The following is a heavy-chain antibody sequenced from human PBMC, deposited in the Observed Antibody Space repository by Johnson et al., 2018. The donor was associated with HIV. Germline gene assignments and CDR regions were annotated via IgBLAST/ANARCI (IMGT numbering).Heavy chain of an antibody. V-gene: IGHV3-11*04. J-gene: IGHJ3*01. CDR3: AAGGAFDL. CDR2: ISGSGRTR. Sequence: QVQLVESGGTLVNPGGSLRLSCAASGISFSDYYMSWVRQAPGKGLECISCISGSGRTRYYADSVKGRFTISRDNAKNSLYLQMNSLRAEDTARYYCAAGGAFDLWGQGTMVTVSS. D-gene: IGHD3-10*01. CDR1: GISFSDYY.